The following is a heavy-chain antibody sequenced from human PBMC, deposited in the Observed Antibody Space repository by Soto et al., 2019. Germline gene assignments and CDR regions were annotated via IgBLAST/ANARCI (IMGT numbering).Heavy chain of an antibody. V-gene: IGHV1-69*12. CDR3: ARARETTEGGYFDY. Sequence: QVQLVQSGAEVKKPRSSVKVSCKASGGTFSRHAITWVRQAPGQGLEWMGGIIPIFGTANYAQKFQDRVTITADQSTGTAYMELSSLRSEDTAVYYCARARETTEGGYFDYWGQGTLVTVSS. CDR1: GGTFSRHA. CDR2: IIPIFGTA. D-gene: IGHD1-1*01. J-gene: IGHJ4*02.